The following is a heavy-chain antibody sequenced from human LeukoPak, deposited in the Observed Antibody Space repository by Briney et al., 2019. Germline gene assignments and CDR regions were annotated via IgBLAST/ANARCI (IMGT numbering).Heavy chain of an antibody. CDR1: GGSISSYY. J-gene: IGHJ3*02. D-gene: IGHD5-12*01. V-gene: IGHV4-59*08. Sequence: SETLSLTCTVSGGSISSYYWSWIRQPPVKGLEWIGYIYYSGSTNYNPSLKSRVTISVDTSKNQFSLKLSSVTAADTAVYYCARHAAWEGYDLGAFDIWGQGTMVTVSS. CDR2: IYYSGST. CDR3: ARHAAWEGYDLGAFDI.